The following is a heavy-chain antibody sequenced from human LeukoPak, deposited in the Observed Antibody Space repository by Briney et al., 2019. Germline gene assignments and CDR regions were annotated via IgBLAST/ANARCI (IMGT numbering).Heavy chain of an antibody. D-gene: IGHD4-17*01. J-gene: IGHJ4*02. CDR1: GYSFTFYW. Sequence: GESLKISCKGSGYSFTFYWTGWVRQMPGKGLGWMVVIYPGDSNTRYSPSFQGQVLISADKSITTAYLHWSSLKASDTAMYYCARRGYGDSIDYWGQGTLVTVSS. V-gene: IGHV5-51*01. CDR2: IYPGDSNT. CDR3: ARRGYGDSIDY.